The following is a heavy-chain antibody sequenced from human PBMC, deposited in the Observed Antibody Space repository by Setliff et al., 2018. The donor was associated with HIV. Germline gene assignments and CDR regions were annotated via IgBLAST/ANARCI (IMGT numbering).Heavy chain of an antibody. V-gene: IGHV3-74*01. CDR3: ARGYYGSDLQNGMDV. CDR1: GFTFSNYW. J-gene: IGHJ6*02. Sequence: GGSLRLSCTASGFTFSNYWMHWVRQGPGKGLVWVSRINNAGSVTTYADSVRGRFTISRDDAKNTLYLQMNDLRAEDTAVYFCARGYYGSDLQNGMDVWGQGTTVTVSS. CDR2: INNAGSVT. D-gene: IGHD3-10*01.